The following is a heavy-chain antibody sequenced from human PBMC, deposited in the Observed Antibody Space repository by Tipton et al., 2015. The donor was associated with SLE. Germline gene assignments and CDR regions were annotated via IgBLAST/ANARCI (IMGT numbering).Heavy chain of an antibody. CDR3: ARVGAAAAIDY. V-gene: IGHV4-31*03. CDR1: GGSISSGGYY. Sequence: TLSLTCTVSGGSISSGGYYWSWIRQHPGKGLEWIGYIYYSGSTYYNPSLKSRVTISVDTSKNQFSLKLSSVTAADTAVYYCARVGAAAAIDYWGQGTLVTVSS. D-gene: IGHD2-2*02. J-gene: IGHJ4*02. CDR2: IYYSGST.